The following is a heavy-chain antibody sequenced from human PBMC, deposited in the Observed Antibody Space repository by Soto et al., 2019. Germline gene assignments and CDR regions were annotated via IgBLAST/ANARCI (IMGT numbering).Heavy chain of an antibody. J-gene: IGHJ6*02. CDR2: IYPGDSDT. CDR1: GYSFTSYW. Sequence: GESLKISCKGSGYSFTSYWIGWARQMPGKGLEWMGIIYPGDSDTRYSPTFQGQVTISADKSISTAYLQWSSLKASDTAMYYCAKTAAGGKNYYGMDVWGQGTTVIVS. CDR3: AKTAAGGKNYYGMDV. D-gene: IGHD6-13*01. V-gene: IGHV5-51*01.